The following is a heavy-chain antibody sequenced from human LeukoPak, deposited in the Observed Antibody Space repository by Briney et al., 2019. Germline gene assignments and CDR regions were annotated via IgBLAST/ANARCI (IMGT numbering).Heavy chain of an antibody. V-gene: IGHV3-21*01. CDR3: ARSDYSGSGSLVY. Sequence: GGSLRLSCAASGFTFSTYSMNWVRQAPGKGLEWVSSISTSSAYIYYADSVKGRFTISRDNAKNSLYLQMNSLRAEDTAVYYCARSDYSGSGSLVYWGQGTLVTVS. J-gene: IGHJ4*02. CDR2: ISTSSAYI. D-gene: IGHD3-10*01. CDR1: GFTFSTYS.